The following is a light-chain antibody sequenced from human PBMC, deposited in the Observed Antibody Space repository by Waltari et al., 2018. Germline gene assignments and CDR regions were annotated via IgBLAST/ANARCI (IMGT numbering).Light chain of an antibody. V-gene: IGKV3-11*01. Sequence: PGERATLSCRASQSVSSYLPWYQQKPGQAPRLLIYGASSRATGIPDRFSGSGSGTDFTLTISSLEPEDVGVYHCYQHSSGYTFGPGTKLDIK. J-gene: IGKJ3*01. CDR2: GAS. CDR1: QSVSSY. CDR3: YQHSSGYT.